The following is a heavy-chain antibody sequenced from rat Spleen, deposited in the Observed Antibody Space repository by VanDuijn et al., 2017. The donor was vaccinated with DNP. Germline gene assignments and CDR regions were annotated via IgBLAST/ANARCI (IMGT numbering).Heavy chain of an antibody. D-gene: IGHD1-2*01. CDR3: ATGSSYGFAN. Sequence: EVQLVESGGGPVQPGRSLKLSCVASGFIFSNYWMTCISQAPGKGLEWVASISSTGDNTYYSDSVKGRFSLSRDNAKSTLYLQVSSLRSEDTATYYCATGSSYGFANWGQGTLVTVSS. CDR2: ISSTGDNT. CDR1: GFIFSNYW. J-gene: IGHJ3*01. V-gene: IGHV5-31*01.